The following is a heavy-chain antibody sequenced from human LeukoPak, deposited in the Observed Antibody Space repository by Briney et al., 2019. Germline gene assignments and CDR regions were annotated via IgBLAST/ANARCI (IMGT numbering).Heavy chain of an antibody. J-gene: IGHJ4*02. V-gene: IGHV3-30*04. D-gene: IGHD6-13*01. Sequence: GGSLRLSCAASGFTFNAYTIHWVRQTPGKGLEWVAVISDDGSYKFYTDSVKGRFTISRDNSKNTVYLQMNSLRLEDTAVYYCAKDQEGGAGTGRFEYWGQGTLVTVSS. CDR1: GFTFNAYT. CDR3: AKDQEGGAGTGRFEY. CDR2: ISDDGSYK.